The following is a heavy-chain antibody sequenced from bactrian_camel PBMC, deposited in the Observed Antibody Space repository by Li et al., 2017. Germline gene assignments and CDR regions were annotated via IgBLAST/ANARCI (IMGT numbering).Heavy chain of an antibody. CDR2: IDSDGFT. D-gene: IGHD6*01. CDR3: ATSSRGGSFYRFNY. J-gene: IGHJ4*01. Sequence: DVQLVESGGGSVQSGGSRRLSCETSGTTDSTYCTAWFRQAPGEEREGVATIDSDGFTVYADSVKGRFTISRDNAKNTLNLQMNSLKSEDTALYYCATSSRGGSFYRFNYWGQGTQVTVS. V-gene: IGHV3S67*01. CDR1: GTTDSTYC.